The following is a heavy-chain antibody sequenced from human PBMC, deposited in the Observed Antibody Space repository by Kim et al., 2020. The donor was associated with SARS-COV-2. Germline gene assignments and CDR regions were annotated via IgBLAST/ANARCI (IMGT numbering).Heavy chain of an antibody. J-gene: IGHJ5*02. Sequence: SETLSLTCTVSGGSISSGGYYWSWIRQHPGKGLEWIAYIYYSGSTYYNPSLKSRVTISVDTSKNQFSLKLSSVTAADTAVYYCARASSILWFGELAQGFDPWGQGTLVTVSS. V-gene: IGHV4-31*03. CDR3: ARASSILWFGELAQGFDP. D-gene: IGHD3-10*01. CDR2: IYYSGST. CDR1: GGSISSGGYY.